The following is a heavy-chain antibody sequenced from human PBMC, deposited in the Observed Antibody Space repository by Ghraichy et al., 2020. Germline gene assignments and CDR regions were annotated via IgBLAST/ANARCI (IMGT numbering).Heavy chain of an antibody. Sequence: SETLSLTCAVSGVSISSYYWSWIRQPAGKGLEWIGRIYTSGSTNYNPSLKSRATMSLDTSKNQFSLKLSSVTAADTAIYYCASTHDDFWSDSRGDIFDYWGQGTLVTVSS. D-gene: IGHD3-3*01. CDR2: IYTSGST. J-gene: IGHJ4*02. CDR1: GVSISSYY. V-gene: IGHV4-4*07. CDR3: ASTHDDFWSDSRGDIFDY.